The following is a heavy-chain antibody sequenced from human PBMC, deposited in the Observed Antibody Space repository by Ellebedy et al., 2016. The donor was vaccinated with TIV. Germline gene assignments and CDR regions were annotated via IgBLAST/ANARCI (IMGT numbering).Heavy chain of an antibody. J-gene: IGHJ4*02. Sequence: AASVKVSCKASGYTFTSYYIHWVRQAPGQGLEWMGIINPSGGSTSYAQKFQGRVTMTRDTSISTVYMELSRLRSDDTAVYYCARDGAVTTVFDYWGQGTLVTVSS. CDR2: INPSGGST. CDR1: GYTFTSYY. V-gene: IGHV1-46*01. CDR3: ARDGAVTTVFDY. D-gene: IGHD4-17*01.